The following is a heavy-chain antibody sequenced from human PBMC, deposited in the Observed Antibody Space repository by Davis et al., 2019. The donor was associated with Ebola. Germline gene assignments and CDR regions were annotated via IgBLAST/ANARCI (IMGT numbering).Heavy chain of an antibody. V-gene: IGHV3-23*01. CDR3: AKDFTIST. Sequence: PGGSLRLSCVASEFTFSSYGMTWVRQAPGKGLEWVSSISAGGTAPYYADSVKGRFTISRDNSKNTLYLDMNSVRAEDTAIYYCAKDFTISTWGQGTLVTVSS. J-gene: IGHJ5*02. CDR1: EFTFSSYG. CDR2: ISAGGTAP. D-gene: IGHD3-3*01.